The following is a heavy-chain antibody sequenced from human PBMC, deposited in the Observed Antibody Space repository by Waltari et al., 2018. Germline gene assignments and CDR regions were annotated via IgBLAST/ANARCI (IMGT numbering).Heavy chain of an antibody. Sequence: EVQLVESGGGLVKPGGSLRLSCPASGFTFRSYSMNWVRQAPGKGLEWVSSISSSSSYIYYADSVKGRFTISRDNAKNSLYLQMNSLRAEDTAVYYCAREKGGLGGLDVWGQGTTVTVSS. CDR2: ISSSSSYI. CDR3: AREKGGLGGLDV. J-gene: IGHJ6*02. CDR1: GFTFRSYS. D-gene: IGHD3-16*01. V-gene: IGHV3-21*01.